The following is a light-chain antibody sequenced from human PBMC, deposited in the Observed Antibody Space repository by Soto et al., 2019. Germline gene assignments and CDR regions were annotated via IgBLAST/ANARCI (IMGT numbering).Light chain of an antibody. J-gene: IGKJ3*01. V-gene: IGKV3-15*01. Sequence: EIVMTQSPATLSVSPGEGATLSCRASQSVSSKLAWYQQKPGQAPRLLIYGASTRATGIPARLSGSGSGTEFTLTIRSLEPEDFAIYYCQQHSNFFGPRTKVDIK. CDR1: QSVSSK. CDR3: QQHSNF. CDR2: GAS.